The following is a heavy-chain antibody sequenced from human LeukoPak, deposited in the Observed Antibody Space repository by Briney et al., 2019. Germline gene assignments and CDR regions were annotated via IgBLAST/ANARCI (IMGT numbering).Heavy chain of an antibody. J-gene: IGHJ4*02. Sequence: PGGSLRLSCAASGLTFSSYAMSWVRQAPGKGLGWVSAISGSGGSTFHADCVEDPFTIYRDHCKNSVYQQINCVRREDTAVYYCSLPVSSLYYFDYWGQGTLVTVSS. CDR1: GLTFSSYA. CDR3: SLPVSSLYYFDY. CDR2: ISGSGGST. V-gene: IGHV3-23*01. D-gene: IGHD3-10*01.